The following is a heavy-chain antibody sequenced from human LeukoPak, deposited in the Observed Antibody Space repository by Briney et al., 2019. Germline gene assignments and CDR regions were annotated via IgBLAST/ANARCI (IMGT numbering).Heavy chain of an antibody. CDR1: GFTFSSYE. Sequence: GGSLRLSCAASGFTFSSYEMNWVRQAPGKGLEWVSYISSSGSTIYYADSVKGRFTISRDNAKNSLYLQMNSLRAEDTAVYYCARDHYGSGSYYHFYYYYYMDVWGKGTTVTISS. D-gene: IGHD3-10*01. CDR3: ARDHYGSGSYYHFYYYYYMDV. CDR2: ISSSGSTI. V-gene: IGHV3-48*03. J-gene: IGHJ6*03.